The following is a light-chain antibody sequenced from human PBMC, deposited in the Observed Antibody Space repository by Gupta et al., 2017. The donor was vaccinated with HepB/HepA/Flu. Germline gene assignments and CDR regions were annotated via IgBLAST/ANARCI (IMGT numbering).Light chain of an antibody. CDR2: RDT. CDR1: NIGKRN. V-gene: IGLV3-9*01. Sequence: SFELTQPLSVSVALGLTASIPCGGENIGKRNVHWYQQRPGQAPVLIIYRDTNRPSGIPERFSASNSGNTATLTITRAQAGDEGDYYCHSWDVFSAVVGGGTKLTVL. CDR3: HSWDVFSAV. J-gene: IGLJ2*01.